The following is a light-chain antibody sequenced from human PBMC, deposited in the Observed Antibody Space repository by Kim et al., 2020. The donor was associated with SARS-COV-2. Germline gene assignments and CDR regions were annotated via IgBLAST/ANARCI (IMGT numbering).Light chain of an antibody. Sequence: QSVLTQPPSVSAAPGQKVSIPCSGGSSNIGNNYVSWYQQFPGTAPKLLIYDNYKRPSGIPDRFSGFKSGTSATLGITGLQTGDEADYYCGTWDSSLSAGVFGGGTQLTVL. CDR1: SSNIGNNY. CDR2: DNY. CDR3: GTWDSSLSAGV. J-gene: IGLJ3*02. V-gene: IGLV1-51*01.